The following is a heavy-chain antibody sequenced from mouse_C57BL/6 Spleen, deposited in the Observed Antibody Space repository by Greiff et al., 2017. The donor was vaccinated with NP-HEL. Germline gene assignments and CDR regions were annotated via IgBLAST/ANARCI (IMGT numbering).Heavy chain of an antibody. Sequence: EVKVVESGEGLVKPGGSLKLSCAASGFTFSSYAMSWVRQTPEKRLEWVAYISSGGDYIYYADTVKGRFTISRDNARNTLYLQMSSLKSEDTAMYYCTRGIYYDYDLYYFDYWGQGTTLTVSS. V-gene: IGHV5-9-1*02. J-gene: IGHJ2*01. CDR2: ISSGGDYI. CDR3: TRGIYYDYDLYYFDY. CDR1: GFTFSSYA. D-gene: IGHD2-4*01.